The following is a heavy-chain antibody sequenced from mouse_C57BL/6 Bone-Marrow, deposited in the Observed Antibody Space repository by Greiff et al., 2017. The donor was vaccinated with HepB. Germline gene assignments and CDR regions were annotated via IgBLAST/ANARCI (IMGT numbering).Heavy chain of an antibody. Sequence: QVQLQQSGAELVRPGASVKLSCKASGYTFTDYYINWVKQRPGQGLEWIGMIHPNSGSTNYNEKFKSKATLTVDKSSSTAYMQLSSLTSEDSAVYYCAKGCITTVVAPGYFDYWGQGTTLTVSS. CDR2: IHPNSGST. CDR3: AKGCITTVVAPGYFDY. D-gene: IGHD1-1*01. V-gene: IGHV1-64*01. CDR1: GYTFTDYY. J-gene: IGHJ2*01.